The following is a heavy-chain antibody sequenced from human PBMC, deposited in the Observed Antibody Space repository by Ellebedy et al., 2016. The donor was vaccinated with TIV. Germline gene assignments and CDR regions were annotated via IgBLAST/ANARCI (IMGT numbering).Heavy chain of an antibody. Sequence: ASVKVSCXASGYTFTSYYMHWVRQAPGQGLEWMGIINPSGGSTSYAQKLQGRVTMTTDTSTSTAYMELRSLRSDDTAVYYCARADSSGWGGNDYWGQGTLVTVSS. V-gene: IGHV1-46*01. CDR2: INPSGGST. J-gene: IGHJ4*02. CDR1: GYTFTSYY. D-gene: IGHD6-19*01. CDR3: ARADSSGWGGNDY.